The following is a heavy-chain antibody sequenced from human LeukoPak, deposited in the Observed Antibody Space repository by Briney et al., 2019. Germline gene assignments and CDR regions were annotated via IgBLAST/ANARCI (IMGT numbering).Heavy chain of an antibody. D-gene: IGHD4-17*01. CDR1: RFTPSSYI. J-gene: IGHJ6*02. Sequence: PRGSLRLSCVASRFTPSSYIMNGVRPAPGRGVGWVSPISGSRRYLHYADSVKGRFTISRDNAKNSLYLQMTSLRAEDTAVYYCARDSYPLETTVTDVNYYYYYGMDVWGQGTTVTVSS. CDR3: ARDSYPLETTVTDVNYYYYYGMDV. V-gene: IGHV3-21*01. CDR2: ISGSRRYL.